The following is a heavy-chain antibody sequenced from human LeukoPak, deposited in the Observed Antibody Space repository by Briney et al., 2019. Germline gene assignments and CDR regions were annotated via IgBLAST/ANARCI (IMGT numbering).Heavy chain of an antibody. CDR1: GYTFTDSY. V-gene: IGHV1-2*02. Sequence: ASVKVSCKTSGYTFTDSYIHWVRQAPGQGLEWMGWINPKSGVTNFAQYFQGRVTMTRDTSSTTVYMELTRLRSDDTAVYYCARPLGSLKEYWWFDPWGQGTLVTVSS. CDR2: INPKSGVT. D-gene: IGHD2/OR15-2a*01. CDR3: ARPLGSLKEYWWFDP. J-gene: IGHJ5*02.